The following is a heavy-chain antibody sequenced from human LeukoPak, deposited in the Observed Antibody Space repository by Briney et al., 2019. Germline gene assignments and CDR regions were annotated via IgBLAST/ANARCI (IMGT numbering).Heavy chain of an antibody. D-gene: IGHD1-26*01. CDR2: IIPNSGGT. J-gene: IGHJ4*02. CDR1: GYTFTGYY. CDR3: ARSSVGATFFDY. V-gene: IGHV1-2*02. Sequence: ASVKVSCKASGYTFTGYYIHWVRQAPGQGLEWMGGIIPNSGGTNYAQKFQGRVTMTRDTSISTAYMELSRLRSDDTAVYYCARSSVGATFFDYWGQGTLVTVSS.